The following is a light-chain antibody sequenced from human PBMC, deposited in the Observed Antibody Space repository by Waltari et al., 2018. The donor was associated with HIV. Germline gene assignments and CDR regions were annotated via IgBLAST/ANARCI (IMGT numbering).Light chain of an antibody. CDR3: QSFDSSLNAYV. J-gene: IGLJ1*01. CDR1: SPNIGANFD. Sequence: QSVLTQAPSVSGAPGQRVTIPCTGRSPNIGANFDVHGYQLLPGSSPKLLIFANSHRPSGVPDRFSGSKSGTSASLAITGLHPEDEAEYYCQSFDSSLNAYVFGTGTTVIVL. V-gene: IGLV1-40*01. CDR2: ANS.